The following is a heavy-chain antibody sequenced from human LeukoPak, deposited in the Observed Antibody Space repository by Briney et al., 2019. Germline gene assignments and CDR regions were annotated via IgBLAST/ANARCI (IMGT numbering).Heavy chain of an antibody. D-gene: IGHD6-13*01. V-gene: IGHV3-66*01. J-gene: IGHJ4*02. CDR3: ASGYSSSWATFDY. Sequence: GGSLRLSCAASGFTVSSNYMSWVRQAPGKGLEWVSVIYSGGSTYYADSVKGRFTISRDNSKNTLYLQMNSLRAEDTAVYYCASGYSSSWATFDYWGQGTLVTVSS. CDR2: IYSGGST. CDR1: GFTVSSNY.